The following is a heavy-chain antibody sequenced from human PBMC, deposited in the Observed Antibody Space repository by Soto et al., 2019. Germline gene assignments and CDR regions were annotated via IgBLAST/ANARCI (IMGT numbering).Heavy chain of an antibody. CDR2: IYFNGDS. D-gene: IGHD4-17*01. CDR3: VGTGTTDDY. CDR1: ADSFSKYY. Sequence: SETLSLTCTVSADSFSKYYWTWIRQPPGKGLEWIGYIYFNGDSYYNPSLKGRLTISIDTSKNQFSPKLNSVTAADTAIYYCVGTGTTDDYWGRGTLVTVSS. J-gene: IGHJ4*02. V-gene: IGHV4-59*08.